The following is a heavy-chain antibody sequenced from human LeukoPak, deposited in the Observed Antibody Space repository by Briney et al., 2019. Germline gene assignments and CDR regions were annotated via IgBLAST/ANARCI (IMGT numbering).Heavy chain of an antibody. Sequence: GGSLRLSCAASGFTFSSYAMSWVRQAPGKGLEWVSAISGSGGSTYYADSVKGRFTISRDNSKNTLYLQMNSLRAEDTAVYYCAEAPSNYWYFDLWGRGTLVTVSS. V-gene: IGHV3-23*01. CDR3: AEAPSNYWYFDL. CDR2: ISGSGGST. J-gene: IGHJ2*01. CDR1: GFTFSSYA.